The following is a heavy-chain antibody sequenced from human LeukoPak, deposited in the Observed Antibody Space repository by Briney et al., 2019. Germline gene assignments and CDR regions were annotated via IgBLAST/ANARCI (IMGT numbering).Heavy chain of an antibody. CDR1: GGSISSSSYY. V-gene: IGHV4-39*07. CDR3: ARDRQTAAAEAFDI. J-gene: IGHJ3*02. CDR2: IYYSGST. D-gene: IGHD6-13*01. Sequence: SETLSLTCTVSGGSISSSSYYWGWIRQPPGKGLEWIGSIYYSGSTYYNPSLKSRVTISVDTSKNQFSLKLSSVTAADTAVYYCARDRQTAAAEAFDIWGQGTMVTVSS.